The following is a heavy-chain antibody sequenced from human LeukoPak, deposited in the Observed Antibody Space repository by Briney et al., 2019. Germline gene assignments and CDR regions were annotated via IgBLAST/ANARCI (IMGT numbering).Heavy chain of an antibody. V-gene: IGHV3-30-3*01. CDR1: GFTFSSYV. CDR2: ISYDGSNK. Sequence: GGSLRLSCAASGFTFSSYVMHWVRQAPGKGLEWVAVISYDGSNKYYADSVKGRFTISRDNSKNTLYLQMNSLRAEDTAVYYCSVDSSGSFTKQLDYWGQGTLVTVS. CDR3: SVDSSGSFTKQLDY. J-gene: IGHJ4*02. D-gene: IGHD3-22*01.